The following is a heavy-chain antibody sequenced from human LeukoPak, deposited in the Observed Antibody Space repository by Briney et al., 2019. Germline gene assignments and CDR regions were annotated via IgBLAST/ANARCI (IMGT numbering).Heavy chain of an antibody. J-gene: IGHJ4*02. Sequence: GGSLRLSCAASGFTFSSYAMSWVRQAPGKGLEWVSAISGSGGSTYYADSVKGRFTISRDNSKNTLYLQMNSLRAEDTAVYYCAETTYLTYYYGSGSYYYFDYWGQGTLVTVSS. CDR3: AETTYLTYYYGSGSYYYFDY. CDR1: GFTFSSYA. D-gene: IGHD3-10*01. CDR2: ISGSGGST. V-gene: IGHV3-23*01.